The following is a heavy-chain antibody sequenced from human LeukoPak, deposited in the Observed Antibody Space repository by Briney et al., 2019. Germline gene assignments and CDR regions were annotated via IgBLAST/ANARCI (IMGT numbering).Heavy chain of an antibody. CDR1: GGSITTTTKY. V-gene: IGHV4-39*01. D-gene: IGHD3/OR15-3a*01. J-gene: IGHJ4*02. CDR2: IFHSGST. Sequence: SETLSLTRTVSGGSITTTTKYWGWIRQPPGKGLEWIGSIFHSGSTYYNPSLKSRITMSVDTSKNQFSLKLNSVTAADTAVYFCARQARDYYFDSWGQGALVTVSS. CDR3: ARQARDYYFDS.